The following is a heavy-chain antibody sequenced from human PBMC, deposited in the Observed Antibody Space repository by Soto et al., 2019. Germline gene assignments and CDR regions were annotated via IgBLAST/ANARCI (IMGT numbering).Heavy chain of an antibody. CDR1: GGSINSGVYF. CDR2: IYHSGTS. J-gene: IGHJ4*02. D-gene: IGHD4-17*01. V-gene: IGHV4-31*03. CDR3: AITADYGDYSVDY. Sequence: QVQLQESGPGLVKPSHTLSLTCSVSGGSINSGVYFWNWIRQHQGKGLEWIGYIYHSGTSYYNPFLQSRATTSVDTSERQFSLNPSSVTAADTAVYYFAITADYGDYSVDYWCQGTLVTVSS.